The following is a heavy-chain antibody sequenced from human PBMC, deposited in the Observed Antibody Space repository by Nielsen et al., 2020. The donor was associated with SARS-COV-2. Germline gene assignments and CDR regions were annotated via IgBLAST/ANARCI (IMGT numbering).Heavy chain of an antibody. CDR2: INPTSGST. J-gene: IGHJ4*02. V-gene: IGHV1-46*01. CDR1: GYTFTNYF. CDR3: ARGLGIQLWFRPPLGY. Sequence: ASVKVSRKASGYTFTNYFMHWVRQAPGQGLEWMGIINPTSGSTSYTQKFQGRVTMTRDTSTSTVYMELSSLTSEDTAVYYCARGLGIQLWFRPPLGYWGQGTLVTVSS. D-gene: IGHD5-18*01.